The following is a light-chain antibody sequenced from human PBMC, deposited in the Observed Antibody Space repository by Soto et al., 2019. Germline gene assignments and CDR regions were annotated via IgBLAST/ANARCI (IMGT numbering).Light chain of an antibody. Sequence: EIVMTQSPATLSVSPGERATLSCRASQSVSSNLAWYQQKTGQAPRLLIYGASTRATGIPARLSGSGSGTEFTLTISSLQSEDFAVYYCQQYNNWPFPSWTFGQGTKVEIK. CDR3: QQYNNWPFPSWT. CDR2: GAS. J-gene: IGKJ1*01. CDR1: QSVSSN. V-gene: IGKV3-15*01.